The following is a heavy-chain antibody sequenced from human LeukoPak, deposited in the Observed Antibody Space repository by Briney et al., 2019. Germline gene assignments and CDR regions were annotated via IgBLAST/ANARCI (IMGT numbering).Heavy chain of an antibody. V-gene: IGHV1-18*01. D-gene: IGHD3-22*01. CDR2: ISAYNGNT. Sequence: ASVKVSCKASGYTFTSYGISWVRQAPGQGLEWLGWISAYNGNTNYAQKLQGRVTMTTDTSTSPAYMELRSLRSDDTAVYYCARGDDSSGYYPLGYWGQGTLVTVSS. CDR1: GYTFTSYG. J-gene: IGHJ4*02. CDR3: ARGDDSSGYYPLGY.